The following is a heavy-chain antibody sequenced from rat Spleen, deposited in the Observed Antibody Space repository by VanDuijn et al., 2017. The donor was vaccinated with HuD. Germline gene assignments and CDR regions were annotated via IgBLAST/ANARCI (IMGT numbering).Heavy chain of an antibody. CDR1: GYSITSNY. J-gene: IGHJ2*01. CDR2: ISYRGIT. D-gene: IGHD1-11*01. V-gene: IGHV3-1*01. CDR3: ARPANYGGGYYFDY. Sequence: EVQLQESGPGLVKPSQSLSLTCSVTGYSITSNYWGWIRKFPGNKMELIGHISYRGITSYNPSLKSRISITRDTSKNQFFLQLNALTTEDTATYFCARPANYGGGYYFDYWGQGVMVTVSS.